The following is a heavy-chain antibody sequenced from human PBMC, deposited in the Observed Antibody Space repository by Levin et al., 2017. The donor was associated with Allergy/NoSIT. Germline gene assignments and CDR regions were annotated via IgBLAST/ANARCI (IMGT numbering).Heavy chain of an antibody. D-gene: IGHD2-2*01. CDR3: ARCRVVPGGTDYYYYGMDV. CDR1: GGSVSSGSYH. J-gene: IGHJ6*02. V-gene: IGHV4-61*01. CDR2: IHYSGST. Sequence: PSETLSLTCTVSGGSVSSGSYHWSWIRQTPGKGLEWIGCIHYSGSTKYNPSLKSQVALSLDTSKNQFSLMLSSVTDADTAVYFCARCRVVPGGTDYYYYGMDVWGQGTTVTGSS.